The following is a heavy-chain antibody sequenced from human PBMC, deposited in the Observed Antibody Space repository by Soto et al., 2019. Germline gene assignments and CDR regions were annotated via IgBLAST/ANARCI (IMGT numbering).Heavy chain of an antibody. V-gene: IGHV4-30-4*01. J-gene: IGHJ5*02. CDR3: ARDDVYYDSTPGWFDP. Sequence: QVQLQESGPGLVKPSQTLSLTCTVSGGSISSGDYYWSWIRQPPGKGLEWIGYIYYSGSTYYNPSLKSRVTISVDTSKNQFSLKLSSVTAADTVVYYCARDDVYYDSTPGWFDPWGQGTLVTVSS. CDR1: GGSISSGDYY. CDR2: IYYSGST. D-gene: IGHD3-22*01.